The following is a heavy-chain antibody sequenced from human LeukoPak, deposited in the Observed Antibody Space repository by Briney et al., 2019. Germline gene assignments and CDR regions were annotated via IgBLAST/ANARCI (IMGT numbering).Heavy chain of an antibody. V-gene: IGHV3-23*01. J-gene: IGHJ4*02. Sequence: TGGSLRLSCAASGFTFSSYAMSWVRQAPGKGLEWVSAISGSGGSTYYADSVKGRFTISRDNSKNTLYLQMNSLRAEDTAVYYCAEEVAVADAYFDYWGQGTLVTVSS. CDR3: AEEVAVADAYFDY. D-gene: IGHD6-19*01. CDR1: GFTFSSYA. CDR2: ISGSGGST.